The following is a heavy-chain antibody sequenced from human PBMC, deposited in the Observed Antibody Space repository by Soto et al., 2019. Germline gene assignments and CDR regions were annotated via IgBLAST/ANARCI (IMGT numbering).Heavy chain of an antibody. CDR1: GYTFIDYY. CDR2: ISPRSGDT. V-gene: IGHV1-2*02. Sequence: ASVKVSCRDCGYTFIDYYMHLVGQAPAQGWEGIGRISPRSGDTNYAQKFQGSVTMTWDTSLNTAYIELSSLISQDTAVYYCARPPGYISDWYYFDLWGQGSLVTVSS. D-gene: IGHD3-9*01. J-gene: IGHJ4*02. CDR3: ARPPGYISDWYYFDL.